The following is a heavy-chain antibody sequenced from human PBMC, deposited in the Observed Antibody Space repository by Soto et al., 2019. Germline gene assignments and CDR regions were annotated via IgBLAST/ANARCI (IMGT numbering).Heavy chain of an antibody. Sequence: SETLSLTCAVSGGSISSGGYSWSWIRQPPGKGLEWIGYIYHSGSTYYNPSLKSRVTISVDRSKNQFSLKLSSVTAADTAVYYCARVENGGATSPHPFLRFDYWGQGTLVTVSS. D-gene: IGHD1-26*01. J-gene: IGHJ4*02. V-gene: IGHV4-30-2*01. CDR2: IYHSGST. CDR1: GGSISSGGYS. CDR3: ARVENGGATSPHPFLRFDY.